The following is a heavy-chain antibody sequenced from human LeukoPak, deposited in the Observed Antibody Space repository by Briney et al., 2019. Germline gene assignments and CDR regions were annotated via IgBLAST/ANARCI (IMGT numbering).Heavy chain of an antibody. V-gene: IGHV4-59*08. CDR2: IYYSGST. CDR1: GGSISSYY. CDR3: ARAGFRNRPGAFDI. J-gene: IGHJ3*02. Sequence: SETLSLTCTVSGGSISSYYWSWIREPPGKGLEWIGDIYYSGSTNYNPSLKSRVTISVDTSKNQFYMKLSSVTAADTAVYYCARAGFRNRPGAFDIWGQGTMVTVSS. D-gene: IGHD1-14*01.